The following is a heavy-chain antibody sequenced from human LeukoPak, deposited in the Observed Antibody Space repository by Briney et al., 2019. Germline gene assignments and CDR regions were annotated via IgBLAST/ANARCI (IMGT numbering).Heavy chain of an antibody. D-gene: IGHD3-10*01. CDR1: GFTFSSYA. V-gene: IGHV3-23*01. J-gene: IGHJ4*02. CDR2: ISGSGGST. CDR3: AKDDSYGHEY. Sequence: GGSRRLSCAASGFTFSSYAMSWVRQAPGKGLEWVSAISGSGGSTYYADSVKGRFTISRDNSKNTPYLQMNSLRAEDTAVYYCAKDDSYGHEYWGQGTLVTVSS.